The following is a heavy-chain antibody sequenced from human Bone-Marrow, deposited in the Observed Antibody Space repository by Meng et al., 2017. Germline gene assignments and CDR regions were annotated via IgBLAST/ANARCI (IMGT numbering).Heavy chain of an antibody. CDR2: INAGNGQT. CDR3: ARGGIAAAAYSDH. Sequence: QGQLVQSGAEVKKPGASVKLSCEASGYSFTSYAIHWVRQAPGESLEWMGWINAGNGQTKYSERFQGRVAIARDTSANTAYMELSSLTSEDTAVYYCARGGIAAAAYSDHWGQGTLVTVSS. J-gene: IGHJ4*02. D-gene: IGHD6-13*01. CDR1: GYSFTSYA. V-gene: IGHV1-3*01.